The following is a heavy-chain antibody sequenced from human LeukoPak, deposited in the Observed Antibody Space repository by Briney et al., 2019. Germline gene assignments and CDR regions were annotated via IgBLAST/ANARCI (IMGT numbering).Heavy chain of an antibody. CDR1: GYTFTSYG. CDR3: ARAYDYDFWSGYRFDP. V-gene: IGHV1-18*01. J-gene: IGHJ5*02. D-gene: IGHD3-3*01. CDR2: ISAYNGNT. Sequence: ASVKVSCKASGYTFTSYGISWVRQAPGQGLEWMGWISAYNGNTNYAQKFQGRVIMTTDTSTSTANMGLRSLRSDDTAVYYCARAYDYDFWSGYRFDPWGKGTLVTVSS.